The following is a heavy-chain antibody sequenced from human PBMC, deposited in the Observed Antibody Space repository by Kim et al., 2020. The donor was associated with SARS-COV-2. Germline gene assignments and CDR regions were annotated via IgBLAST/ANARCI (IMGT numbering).Heavy chain of an antibody. D-gene: IGHD5-12*01. CDR3: ARDASGYN. V-gene: IGHV3-48*02. Sequence: GGSLRLSCVASGFTFSLYSLSWVRQAPGRGLEWISYISAGDTTTYYADSVKGRFTISRDNAKSSLYLQMNSLRDDDTAIYYCARDASGYNWGQGTLVTVSS. CDR1: GFTFSLYS. CDR2: ISAGDTTT. J-gene: IGHJ4*02.